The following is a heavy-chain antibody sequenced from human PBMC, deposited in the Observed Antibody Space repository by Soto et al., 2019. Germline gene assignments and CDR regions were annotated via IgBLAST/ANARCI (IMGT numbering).Heavy chain of an antibody. CDR1: GGSIRNGGYY. CDR2: IYYSGST. Sequence: QERLQESGPGLVKPSQTLSLTCTVSGGSIRNGGYYWTWIRQHPGKGLEWIGYIYYSGSTYYNPSLKSRVTLSXDXAKNQFSLKLSSVTAADTAVYYCARENYDSIGWLDHWGQGTLVTVSS. D-gene: IGHD3-22*01. J-gene: IGHJ4*02. CDR3: ARENYDSIGWLDH. V-gene: IGHV4-31*03.